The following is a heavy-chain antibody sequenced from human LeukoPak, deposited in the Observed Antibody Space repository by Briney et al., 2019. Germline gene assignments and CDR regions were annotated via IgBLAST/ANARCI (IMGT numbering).Heavy chain of an antibody. CDR2: LYGSGETT. J-gene: IGHJ6*03. CDR1: GFTFSSYA. Sequence: GGSLRLSCAASGFTFSSYAMSWARQAPGKGLEWVPALYGSGETTYYADSVKGRFTVSRDNSKNTLYLQMDGLRAEDTAVYYCAKMAGMTRQVYYMDVWGKGATVTVSS. CDR3: AKMAGMTRQVYYMDV. D-gene: IGHD1-1*01. V-gene: IGHV3-23*01.